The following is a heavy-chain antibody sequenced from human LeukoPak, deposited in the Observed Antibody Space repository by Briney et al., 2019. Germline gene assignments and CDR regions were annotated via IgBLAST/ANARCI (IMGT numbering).Heavy chain of an antibody. CDR3: ARKIVVPAATVYYYYMDV. J-gene: IGHJ6*03. CDR1: GGSISSSSYY. D-gene: IGHD2-2*01. V-gene: IGHV4-39*01. Sequence: PSETLSLTCTVSGGSISSSSYYWGWIRQPPGKGLEWVGSIYYSGSTYYNPSLKSRVTISVDTSKNQFSLKLSSVTAADTAVYYCARKIVVPAATVYYYYMDVWGKGTTVTVSS. CDR2: IYYSGST.